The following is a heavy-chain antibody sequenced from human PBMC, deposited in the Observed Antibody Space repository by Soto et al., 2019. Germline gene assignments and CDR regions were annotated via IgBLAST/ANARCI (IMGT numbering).Heavy chain of an antibody. J-gene: IGHJ4*01. V-gene: IGHV6-1*01. CDR3: SRGEQYCCKIFDY. CDR1: GDRVSSNSAG. Sequence: SQTLSLTCAITGDRVSSNSAGWSWVRQSPSRGLEWLGRTYYRSKWYYEYAVSVRGRITINPDTSKNQYSLQLNAGTPEDTAVYFRSRGEQYCCKIFDYWGQGTLVSLS. D-gene: IGHD2-2*01. CDR2: TYYRSKWYY.